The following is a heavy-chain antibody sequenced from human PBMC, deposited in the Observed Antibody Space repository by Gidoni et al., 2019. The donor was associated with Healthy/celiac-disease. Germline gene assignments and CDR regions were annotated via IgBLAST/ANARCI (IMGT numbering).Heavy chain of an antibody. V-gene: IGHV3-30*18. D-gene: IGHD4-17*01. J-gene: IGHJ4*02. CDR1: GFTFCRHG. CDR2: MSYDGYKK. CDR3: AKGFSDYGDYYGWGNDY. Sequence: QVHLVESGGGVVQPGRSLAHSCSPSGFTFCRHGMHWVSPAPGQRLEWVAVMSYDGYKKYYADSVKGQFTISRDNSKNTLYLQMNSLRAEDTAVYYCAKGFSDYGDYYGWGNDYWGQGTLVTVSS.